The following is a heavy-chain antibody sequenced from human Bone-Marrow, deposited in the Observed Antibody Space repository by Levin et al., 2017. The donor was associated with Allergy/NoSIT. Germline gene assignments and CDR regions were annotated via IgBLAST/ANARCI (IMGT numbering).Heavy chain of an antibody. V-gene: IGHV4-30-2*01. Sequence: TSETLSLTCAVSGGSIGSGGYSWSWIRQPPGKGLEWIGYTYHSGRTYYNPSLKSRVSISVDRSKNQFSLKLNSVTAADTAVYYCASGRFRYYYDSSGHYPFDFWGQGTLVAVSS. CDR2: TYHSGRT. D-gene: IGHD3-22*01. CDR3: ASGRFRYYYDSSGHYPFDF. J-gene: IGHJ4*02. CDR1: GGSIGSGGYS.